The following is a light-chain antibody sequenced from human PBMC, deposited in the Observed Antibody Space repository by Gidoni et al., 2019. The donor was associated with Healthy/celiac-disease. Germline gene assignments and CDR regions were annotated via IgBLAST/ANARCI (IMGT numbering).Light chain of an antibody. Sequence: EIVLTQSPGTLSLSPGERATLSCRASQSVSSSYLAWYQQKPGQAPRLPIYGASSRATGIPDRFSGSGSGTDFTLTISRLEPEDFAVYYCQQYGSSPGTFGQXTKVEIK. CDR3: QQYGSSPGT. CDR1: QSVSSSY. J-gene: IGKJ1*01. V-gene: IGKV3-20*01. CDR2: GAS.